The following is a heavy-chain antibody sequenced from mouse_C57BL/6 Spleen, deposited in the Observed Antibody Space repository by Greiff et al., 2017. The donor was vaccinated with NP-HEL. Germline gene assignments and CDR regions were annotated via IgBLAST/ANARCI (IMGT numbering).Heavy chain of an antibody. CDR2: ISSGGDYI. D-gene: IGHD2-1*01. V-gene: IGHV5-9-1*02. CDR1: GFTFSSYA. J-gene: IGHJ4*01. Sequence: EVKLMESGEGLVKPGGSLKLSCAASGFTFSSYAMSWVRQTPEKRLEWVAYISSGGDYIYYADTVKGRFTISRDNARNTLYLQMSSLKSEDTAMYYCTRGNYVYYYAMDYWGQGTSVTVSS. CDR3: TRGNYVYYYAMDY.